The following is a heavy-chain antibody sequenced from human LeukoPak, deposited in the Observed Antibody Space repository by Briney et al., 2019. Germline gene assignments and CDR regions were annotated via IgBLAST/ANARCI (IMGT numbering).Heavy chain of an antibody. J-gene: IGHJ6*03. CDR3: ARDYFDSSDYPQTYYYYYMDV. Sequence: GGSLRLSCAASGFTFNSYWMSWVRQAPGTGLEWVANIDPDGSEKQYGDSVKGRFTTSRDNAKNSLYLQMNSLRAEDTAIYYCARDYFDSSDYPQTYYYYYMDVWGKGTTVTVSS. CDR1: GFTFNSYW. CDR2: IDPDGSEK. D-gene: IGHD3-22*01. V-gene: IGHV3-7*01.